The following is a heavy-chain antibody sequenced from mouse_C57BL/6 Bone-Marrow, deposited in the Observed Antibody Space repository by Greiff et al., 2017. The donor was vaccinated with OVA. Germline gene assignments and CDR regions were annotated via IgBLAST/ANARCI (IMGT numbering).Heavy chain of an antibody. J-gene: IGHJ4*01. Sequence: QVQLKESGAELVRPGTSVKMSCKASGYTFTNYWIGWAKQRPGHGLEWIGDIYPGGGYTNYNEKFKGKATLTADKSSSTAYMQFSSLTSEDSAIYYCARGTDGNPYYYAMDYWGQGTSVTVSS. CDR2: IYPGGGYT. D-gene: IGHD2-1*01. CDR3: ARGTDGNPYYYAMDY. CDR1: GYTFTNYW. V-gene: IGHV1-63*01.